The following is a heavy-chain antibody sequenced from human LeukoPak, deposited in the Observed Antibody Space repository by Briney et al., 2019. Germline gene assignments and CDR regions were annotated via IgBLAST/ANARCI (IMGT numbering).Heavy chain of an antibody. V-gene: IGHV3-7*01. J-gene: IGHJ4*02. CDR1: GFTFSSYW. CDR3: ARDRYYYDSSGYPLGYFDY. D-gene: IGHD3-22*01. Sequence: SGGSLRLSCEASGFTFSSYWMSWVRQAPGKGLEWVANIKEDGNEEYYVDSVKGRFTISRDNSKNTLYLQMNSLRAEDTAVYYCARDRYYYDSSGYPLGYFDYWGQGTLVTVSS. CDR2: IKEDGNEE.